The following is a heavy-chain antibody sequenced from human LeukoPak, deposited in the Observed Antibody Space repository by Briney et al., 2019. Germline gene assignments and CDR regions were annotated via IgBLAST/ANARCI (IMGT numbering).Heavy chain of an antibody. CDR2: IYYSGST. CDR1: GGSISSFYFY. D-gene: IGHD3-22*01. J-gene: IGHJ2*01. V-gene: IGHV4-39*01. Sequence: PSGTLSLTCTVSGGSISSFYFYWGWVRQPPGKGLEWIGSIYYSGSTSYNPSLKSRVTISVDTSKNQFSLKLSSVTAADTAVYYCASLGPAYESSGYYSSDYWYFDLWGRGTLVTVSS. CDR3: ASLGPAYESSGYYSSDYWYFDL.